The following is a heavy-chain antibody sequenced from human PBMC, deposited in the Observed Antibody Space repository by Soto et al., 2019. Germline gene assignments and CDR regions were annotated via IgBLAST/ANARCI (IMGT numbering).Heavy chain of an antibody. Sequence: GGSLRLSCAASGFTFSSYSMNWVRQAPGKGLEWVSSISSSSSYIYYADSVKGRFTISRDNAKNSLYLQMNSLRAEDTAVYYCARGYYDFWSGSSGAVGYYYYYMDVWGKGTTVTVSS. CDR3: ARGYYDFWSGSSGAVGYYYYYMDV. J-gene: IGHJ6*03. V-gene: IGHV3-21*01. CDR2: ISSSSSYI. D-gene: IGHD3-3*01. CDR1: GFTFSSYS.